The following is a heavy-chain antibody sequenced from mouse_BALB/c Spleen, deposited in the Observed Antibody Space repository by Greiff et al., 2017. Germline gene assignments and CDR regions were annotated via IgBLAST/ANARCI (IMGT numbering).Heavy chain of an antibody. J-gene: IGHJ3*01. V-gene: IGHV2-9*02. CDR3: ARGEGYLAWFAY. CDR2: IWAGGST. D-gene: IGHD3-1*01. CDR1: GFSLTSYG. Sequence: VQVVESGPGLVAPSQSLSITCTVSGFSLTSYGVHWVRQPPGKGLEWLGVIWAGGSTNYNSALMSRLSISKDNSKSQVFLKMNSLQTDDTAMYYCARGEGYLAWFAYWGQGTLVTVSA.